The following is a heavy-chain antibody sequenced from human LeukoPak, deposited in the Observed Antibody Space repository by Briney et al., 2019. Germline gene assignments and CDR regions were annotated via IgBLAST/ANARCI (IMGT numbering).Heavy chain of an antibody. V-gene: IGHV3-33*05. D-gene: IGHD1-7*01. CDR1: GFTFSSYG. CDR2: ISYDGSNK. J-gene: IGHJ4*02. Sequence: GGSLRLSCAASGFTFSSYGMHWVRQAPGKGLEWVAVISYDGSNKYYADSVKGRFTISRDNSKNTLYLQMNSLRAEDTAVYYCAKGITGTTPGGDYWGQGTLVTVSS. CDR3: AKGITGTTPGGDY.